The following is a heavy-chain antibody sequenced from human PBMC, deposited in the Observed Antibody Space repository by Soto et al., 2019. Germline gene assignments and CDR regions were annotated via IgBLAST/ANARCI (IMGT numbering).Heavy chain of an antibody. Sequence: QVQVVRSGAEVKKPGSSVKVSCKASGGTFSSYAISWVRQAPGQGLEWMGGIIPVFGTANYAQKFQGRVTITADESTSTGYMELSNLRSEDTAVYYCASPSLRVYASYGMDVWGQGTTVTVSS. V-gene: IGHV1-69*01. CDR2: IIPVFGTA. CDR1: GGTFSSYA. D-gene: IGHD2-8*01. CDR3: ASPSLRVYASYGMDV. J-gene: IGHJ6*02.